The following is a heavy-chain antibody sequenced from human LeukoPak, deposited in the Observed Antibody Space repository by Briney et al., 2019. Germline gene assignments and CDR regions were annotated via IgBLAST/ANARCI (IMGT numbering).Heavy chain of an antibody. CDR3: ARDRYSSGWGVDP. Sequence: PSETLSLTCNISGGSMTNYYWSWIRQSPGKGLEWLGYIYYSGGTNYNPSLKSRITISVDTSNSQFSLKLRSVTAADTAVYYCARDRYSSGWGVDPWGQGTLVTVSS. V-gene: IGHV4-59*13. D-gene: IGHD6-19*01. CDR2: IYYSGGT. CDR1: GGSMTNYY. J-gene: IGHJ5*02.